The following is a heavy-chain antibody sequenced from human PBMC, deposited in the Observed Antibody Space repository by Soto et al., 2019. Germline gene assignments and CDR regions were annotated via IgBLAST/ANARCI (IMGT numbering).Heavy chain of an antibody. CDR1: GGSFSGYY. Sequence: SETLSLTCAVYGGSFSGYYWSWIRQPPGKGLEWIGEINHSGSTNYNPSLKSRVTISVDTSKNQFSLKLSSVTAADTAVYYCARFGSPASSWGNDAFDIWGQGTMVTVSS. V-gene: IGHV4-34*01. CDR3: ARFGSPASSWGNDAFDI. CDR2: INHSGST. D-gene: IGHD6-13*01. J-gene: IGHJ3*02.